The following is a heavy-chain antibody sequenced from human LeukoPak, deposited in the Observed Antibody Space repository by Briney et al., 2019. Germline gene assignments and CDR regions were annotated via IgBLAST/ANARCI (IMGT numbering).Heavy chain of an antibody. D-gene: IGHD3-22*01. CDR2: IDPDTGDT. V-gene: IGHV1-2*02. Sequence: GASVKVSCKPSGYTFIDHYLHWVRQAPGQGLESLGWIDPDTGDTNYPQKFQGRVTMTRDTSISTAYMELNRLRSDDTAVYYCARAGHNSNSGGYDFRGLGTLVTVSS. CDR1: GYTFIDHY. CDR3: ARAGHNSNSGGYDF. J-gene: IGHJ4*02.